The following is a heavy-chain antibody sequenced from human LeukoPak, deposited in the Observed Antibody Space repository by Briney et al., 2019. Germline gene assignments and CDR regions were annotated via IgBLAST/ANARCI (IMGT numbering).Heavy chain of an antibody. CDR3: ARHYVLRGYSYARWDWFDP. J-gene: IGHJ5*02. CDR1: GGSISSYY. CDR2: IYYSGST. D-gene: IGHD5-18*01. V-gene: IGHV4-59*05. Sequence: SETLSLTCTVSGGSISSYYWSWIRQPPGKGLEWIGSIYYSGSTYYNPSLKSRVTISVDTSKNQFSLKLSSVTAADTAVYYCARHYVLRGYSYARWDWFDPWGQGTLVTVSS.